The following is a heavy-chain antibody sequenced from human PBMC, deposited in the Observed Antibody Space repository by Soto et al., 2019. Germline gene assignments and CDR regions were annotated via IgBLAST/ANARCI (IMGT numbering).Heavy chain of an antibody. CDR3: ARETPQGYCSSTSCYARADAFDI. D-gene: IGHD2-2*01. Sequence: PGGSLRLSCAASGFTVSSNYMSWVRQAPGKGLEWVSVIYSGGSTYYADSVKGRFTIPRDNSKNTLYLQMNSLRAEDTAVYYCARETPQGYCSSTSCYARADAFDIWGQGTMVTVSS. CDR1: GFTVSSNY. J-gene: IGHJ3*02. V-gene: IGHV3-66*01. CDR2: IYSGGST.